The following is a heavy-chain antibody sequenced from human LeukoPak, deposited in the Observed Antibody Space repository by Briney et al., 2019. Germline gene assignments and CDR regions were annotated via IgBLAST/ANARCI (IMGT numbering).Heavy chain of an antibody. V-gene: IGHV4-39*01. J-gene: IGHJ4*02. CDR2: IYYSGST. CDR3: TSPYFDY. Sequence: SETLSLTCTVSGASISSSSYYWGWIRQPPGKGLEWLGSIYYSGSTYYNPSLKSRVTISMAPSKNQFSLKLSSVTAADTAVYYCTSPYFDYWGQGTLVTVSS. CDR1: GASISSSSYY.